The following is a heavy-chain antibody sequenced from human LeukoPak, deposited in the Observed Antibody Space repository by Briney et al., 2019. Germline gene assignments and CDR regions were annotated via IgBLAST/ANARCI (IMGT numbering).Heavy chain of an antibody. J-gene: IGHJ4*02. V-gene: IGHV3-53*01. CDR2: IYSGGTT. CDR1: GFTVSSNY. CDR3: ARGHPTGYSHGYY. D-gene: IGHD5-18*01. Sequence: GGSLRLSCAASGFTVSSNYMSWVRQAPGKGLEWVSVIYSGGTTYYADSVKGRFTISRDNSKNTLYLQMNSLRAEDTAVYYCARGHPTGYSHGYYWGQGTLVTVSS.